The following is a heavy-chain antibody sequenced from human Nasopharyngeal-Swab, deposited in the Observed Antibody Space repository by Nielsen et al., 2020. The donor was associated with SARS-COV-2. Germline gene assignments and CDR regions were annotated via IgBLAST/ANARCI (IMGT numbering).Heavy chain of an antibody. CDR3: VRDPNRHFDF. D-gene: IGHD1-14*01. CDR1: GFTFSNYW. CDR2: INNDGKTT. Sequence: GESLKISCATSGFTFSNYWMDWDRQAPGKGLVWVSRINNDGKTTNYADSVKGRFTISRDNAKNTLYLQMNSLSAEDTAVYYCVRDPNRHFDFWGRGTLVTVSS. J-gene: IGHJ2*01. V-gene: IGHV3-74*01.